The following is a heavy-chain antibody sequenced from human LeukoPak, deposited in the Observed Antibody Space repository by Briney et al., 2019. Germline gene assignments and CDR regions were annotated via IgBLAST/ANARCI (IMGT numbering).Heavy chain of an antibody. D-gene: IGHD4-23*01. V-gene: IGHV4-31*03. CDR3: ARGITSSVSWFDP. J-gene: IGHJ5*02. CDR1: GGSISSGVYY. CDR2: IYYSGST. Sequence: SQTLSLTCTVSGGSISSGVYYWSWIRQHPGKGLEWIGYIYYSGSTYYNPSLKSRVTISVDTSKNQFSLKLTSVTAADTAMYYCARGITSSVSWFDPWGQGTLVTVSS.